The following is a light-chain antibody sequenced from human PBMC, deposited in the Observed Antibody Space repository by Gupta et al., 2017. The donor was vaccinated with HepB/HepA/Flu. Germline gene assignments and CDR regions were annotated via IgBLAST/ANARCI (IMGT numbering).Light chain of an antibody. Sequence: EIVLTQSPGTLSLSPGERATLSCRASQSVSSSYLAWYQQKPGQAPRLLIYGASSRATGIPDRFSGSGSGTDFTLTISRREPEDFAVYYCQQYGSSPMVTFGPGTKVDIK. J-gene: IGKJ3*01. V-gene: IGKV3-20*01. CDR2: GAS. CDR3: QQYGSSPMVT. CDR1: QSVSSSY.